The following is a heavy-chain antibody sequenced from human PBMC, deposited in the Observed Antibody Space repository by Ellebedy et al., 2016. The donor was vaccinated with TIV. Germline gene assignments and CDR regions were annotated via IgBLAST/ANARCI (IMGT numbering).Heavy chain of an antibody. CDR3: SRGWSTPDS. CDR2: VNSVSTSM. Sequence: GESLKISCAVSGFPFSSYNMNWIRQAPGKGLEWVSAVNSVSTSMFYADSVKGRFTVSRDNAQDTLFLQMNSLRAEDTAVYFCSRGWSTPDSWGQGTLVTVSS. J-gene: IGHJ4*02. CDR1: GFPFSSYN. D-gene: IGHD2-15*01. V-gene: IGHV3-21*06.